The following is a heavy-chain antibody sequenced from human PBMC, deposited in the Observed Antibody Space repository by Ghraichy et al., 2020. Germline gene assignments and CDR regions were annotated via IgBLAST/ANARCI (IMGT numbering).Heavy chain of an antibody. D-gene: IGHD6-19*01. J-gene: IGHJ4*02. CDR2: ISYGANA. V-gene: IGHV4-39*02. CDR1: GASISSRSYY. Sequence: TLSLTCIVSGASISSRSYYWGFIRQSPGKGLEWIGSISYGANAYYNPSLKSRVTISLDTSKNHFSLNLNSVTAADTAVYYCATARWLVYYFDYWGQGSLVTVSS. CDR3: ATARWLVYYFDY.